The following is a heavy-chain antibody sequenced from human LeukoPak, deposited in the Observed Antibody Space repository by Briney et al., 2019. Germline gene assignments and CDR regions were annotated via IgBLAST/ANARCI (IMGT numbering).Heavy chain of an antibody. V-gene: IGHV3-23*01. J-gene: IGHJ4*02. CDR1: GFTFSSYA. CDR2: ISGSGGST. Sequence: HPGGSLRLSCAASGFTFSSYAMSWVRQAPGKGLEWVSAISGSGGSTYYADSVKGRFTISRDNSKNTLYLQMNSLRAEDTAVYYCAKEGHYDILTGYYLDYWGQGTLVTVSS. CDR3: AKEGHYDILTGYYLDY. D-gene: IGHD3-9*01.